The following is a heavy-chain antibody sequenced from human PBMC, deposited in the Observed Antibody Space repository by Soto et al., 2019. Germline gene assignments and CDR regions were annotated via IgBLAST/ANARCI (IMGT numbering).Heavy chain of an antibody. Sequence: QVQLQESGPGLVKPSGTLSLTCAVSGGSISSSNWWSWVRQPPGKGLEWIGEIYHSGSTNYNPSLKSRVTIAVDKSKNQFSLKLSSVTAADTAVYYCARVGEYYGSGNGMDVWGQGTTVTVSS. CDR1: GGSISSSNW. D-gene: IGHD3-10*01. CDR3: ARVGEYYGSGNGMDV. J-gene: IGHJ6*02. V-gene: IGHV4-4*02. CDR2: IYHSGST.